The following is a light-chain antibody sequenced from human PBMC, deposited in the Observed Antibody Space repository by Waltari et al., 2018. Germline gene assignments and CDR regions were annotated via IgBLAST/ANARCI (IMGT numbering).Light chain of an antibody. CDR3: QQTYTAST. J-gene: IGKJ3*01. V-gene: IGKV1-39*01. CDR1: QTISSY. Sequence: DIQLTQSPSSLSASVGDRVTITCRTDQTISSYLSWYQQKPGRAPQLLIYAATSLHVGVPSRFIGSGSVTDFTLTISSLQPEDFATYYCQQTYTASTFGPGTKVDVK. CDR2: AAT.